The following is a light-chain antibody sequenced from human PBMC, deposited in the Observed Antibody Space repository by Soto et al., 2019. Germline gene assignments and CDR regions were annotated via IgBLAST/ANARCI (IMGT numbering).Light chain of an antibody. V-gene: IGKV1-39*01. J-gene: IGKJ2*01. CDR2: GAS. CDR3: QQSYRSPYT. Sequence: IQMTQSPSSLSASVGDSVTVTCRASQSINIYLNWYQQKPGKAPTLLIYGASSLQSGVPSRFTGGGSRTDFTLTISSLQPEEFATYYSQQSYRSPYTFGQGTKLEIK. CDR1: QSINIY.